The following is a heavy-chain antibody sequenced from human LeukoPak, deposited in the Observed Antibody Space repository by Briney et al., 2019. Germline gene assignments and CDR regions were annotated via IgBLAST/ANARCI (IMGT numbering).Heavy chain of an antibody. D-gene: IGHD2-2*01. CDR3: ARAYYSTSFYPY. J-gene: IGHJ4*02. Sequence: SETLSLTCTVSGYSISSGYYWSWIRQPPGKGLEWIGDINHRGSTNYNPSLRSRVTISVDASKNQFSLNLTSVTAADTAVYYCARAYYSTSFYPYWGQRTSVTVSS. CDR2: INHRGST. V-gene: IGHV4-38-2*02. CDR1: GYSISSGYY.